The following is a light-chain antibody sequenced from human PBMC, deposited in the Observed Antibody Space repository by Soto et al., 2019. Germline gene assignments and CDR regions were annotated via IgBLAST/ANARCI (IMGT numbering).Light chain of an antibody. CDR1: QSIISL. Sequence: DIQMTQSPSTLSASVGDRVTITCRASQSIISLLSWYHXKPWKAXXLLIYKASSLESGVPSRFSGSGSGTEFTLTISSLQPDDFATYYCQQYNSLWTFGQGTKVDIK. CDR2: KAS. V-gene: IGKV1-5*03. CDR3: QQYNSLWT. J-gene: IGKJ1*01.